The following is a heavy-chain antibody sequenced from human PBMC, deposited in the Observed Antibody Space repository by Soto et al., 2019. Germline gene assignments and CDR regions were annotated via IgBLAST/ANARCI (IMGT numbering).Heavy chain of an antibody. CDR3: AREPRGVGRSDYYGSGSPMDV. Sequence: ASVKVSCKASGYTFTGYYMHWVRQAPGQGLEWMGWINPNSGGTNYAQKFQGWVTMTRETSISTAYMELSRLRSDDTAVYYCAREPRGVGRSDYYGSGSPMDVWGNGTTVTVSS. CDR2: INPNSGGT. V-gene: IGHV1-2*04. CDR1: GYTFTGYY. J-gene: IGHJ6*03. D-gene: IGHD3-10*01.